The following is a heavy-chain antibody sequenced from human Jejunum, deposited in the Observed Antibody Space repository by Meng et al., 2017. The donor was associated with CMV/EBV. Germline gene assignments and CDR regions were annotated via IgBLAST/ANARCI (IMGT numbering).Heavy chain of an antibody. CDR3: ARNARGSGY. Sequence: LSCAGSGFTFSNYWMNWVRQAPGKGLEWVANIKNYAPPHYSLNSLKGRFTISRDNAKNSLYLQMNSLRVEDTAMYYCARNARGSGYWGQGTLVTVSS. D-gene: IGHD3-10*01. CDR2: IKNYAPPH. J-gene: IGHJ4*02. CDR1: GFTFSNYW. V-gene: IGHV3-7*01.